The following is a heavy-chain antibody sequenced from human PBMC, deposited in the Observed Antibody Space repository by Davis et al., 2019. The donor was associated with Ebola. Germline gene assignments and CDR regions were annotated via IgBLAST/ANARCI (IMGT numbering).Heavy chain of an antibody. CDR3: ARPGWPTAYGAFDI. CDR2: INAGNGNT. Sequence: AASVKVSCKASGYTFTSYAMHWVRQAPGQRLEWMGWINAGNGNTKYSQKFQGRVTMTTDTSTSTAYMELRSLRSDDTAVYYCARPGWPTAYGAFDIWGQGTMVTVSS. D-gene: IGHD3-9*01. V-gene: IGHV1-3*01. CDR1: GYTFTSYA. J-gene: IGHJ3*02.